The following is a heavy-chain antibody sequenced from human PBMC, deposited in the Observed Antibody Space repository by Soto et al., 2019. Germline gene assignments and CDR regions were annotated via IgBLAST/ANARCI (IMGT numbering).Heavy chain of an antibody. CDR2: ITGSGGRT. CDR3: AAQPRFGDLPPDYYGMDV. D-gene: IGHD3-10*01. J-gene: IGHJ6*02. Sequence: EVQLLESGGGLVQPGGSLRLSCAASGFTFSSYAMSWVRQAPGKGLEWVSAITGSGGRTYYADSVKGRFTISRDNSKNTLYLQMNSLRAEDTAVYYCAAQPRFGDLPPDYYGMDVWGQGTTVTVSS. V-gene: IGHV3-23*01. CDR1: GFTFSSYA.